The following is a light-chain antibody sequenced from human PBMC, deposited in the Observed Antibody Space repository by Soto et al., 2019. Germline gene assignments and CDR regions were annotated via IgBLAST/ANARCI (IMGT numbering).Light chain of an antibody. CDR3: QQYNNWPST. Sequence: EIVLAQSPASLSVSPGERATLSCSASQSVSSNLAWYQQKPGQAPRLLIHGASTMATGIPAKFSGSGSGTEFTLTISSLQSEDFAVYYCQQYNNWPSTFGQGTRLEIK. J-gene: IGKJ5*01. CDR2: GAS. V-gene: IGKV3-15*01. CDR1: QSVSSN.